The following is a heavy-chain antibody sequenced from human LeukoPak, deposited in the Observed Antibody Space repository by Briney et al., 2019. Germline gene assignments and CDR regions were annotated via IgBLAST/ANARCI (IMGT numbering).Heavy chain of an antibody. CDR2: IIPILGIA. J-gene: IGHJ4*02. D-gene: IGHD1-26*01. CDR1: GGTFSSYA. CDR3: ARKTGERGSYWPDY. Sequence: SVKVSCKASGGTFSSYAISWVRQAPGQGLEWMGRIIPILGIANYAQKFQGRVTITADKSTSTAYMELSSLRSEDTAVYYCARKTGERGSYWPDYWGQGTLVTVSS. V-gene: IGHV1-69*04.